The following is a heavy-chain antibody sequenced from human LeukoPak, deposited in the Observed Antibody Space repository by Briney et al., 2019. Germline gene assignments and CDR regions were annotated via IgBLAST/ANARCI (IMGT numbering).Heavy chain of an antibody. V-gene: IGHV4-28*01. CDR1: GYSISSSNW. Sequence: SDTLSLTCAVSGYSISSSNWWGWIRQPPGKGLEWIGYIYYSGSTYYNPSLKSRVTMSVDTSKNQFSLKLSSVTAVDTAVYYCARSVHGGNSGAFDIWGQGTMVTVSS. CDR3: ARSVHGGNSGAFDI. D-gene: IGHD4-23*01. J-gene: IGHJ3*02. CDR2: IYYSGST.